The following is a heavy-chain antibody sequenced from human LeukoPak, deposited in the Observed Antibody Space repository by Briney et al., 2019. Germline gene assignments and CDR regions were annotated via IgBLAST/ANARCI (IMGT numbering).Heavy chain of an antibody. CDR2: IYYSRST. V-gene: IGHV4-30-4*01. J-gene: IGHJ4*02. CDR3: ASARGYSYGLEDY. Sequence: SETLSLTCTVSGGSISSGDYYWSWIRQPPGKGLEWIGYIYYSRSTYYNPSLKSRVTISVDTSKNQFSLKLSSVTAADTAVYYCASARGYSYGLEDYWGQGTLVTVSS. D-gene: IGHD5-18*01. CDR1: GGSISSGDYY.